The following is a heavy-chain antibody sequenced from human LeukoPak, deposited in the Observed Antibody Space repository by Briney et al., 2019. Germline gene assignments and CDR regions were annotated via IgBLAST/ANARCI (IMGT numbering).Heavy chain of an antibody. J-gene: IGHJ4*02. V-gene: IGHV3-48*01. CDR3: AKLRGATINAWYFDY. CDR1: GFTFSSYS. CDR2: INSGSTTI. D-gene: IGHD5-12*01. Sequence: GGSLRLSCAASGFTFSSYSMNWVRQAPGKGLEWVSYINSGSTTIYYADSVKGRFTISRDNAKNSLYLQMNSLRAEDTAVYYCAKLRGATINAWYFDYWGQGTLVTVSS.